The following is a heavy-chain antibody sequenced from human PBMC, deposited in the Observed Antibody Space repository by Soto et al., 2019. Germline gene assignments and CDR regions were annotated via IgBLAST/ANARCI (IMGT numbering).Heavy chain of an antibody. CDR3: ARRVRIAAAGDYYYGMDV. V-gene: IGHV4-39*01. D-gene: IGHD6-13*01. CDR2: IYYSGST. J-gene: IGHJ6*02. CDR1: GGSISSSSYY. Sequence: PSETLSLTCTVSGGSISSSSYYWGWIRQPPGKGLEWIGSIYYSGSTYYSPSLKSRVTISVDTSKNQFSLKLSSVTAADTAVYYCARRVRIAAAGDYYYGMDVWGQGTTVTVSS.